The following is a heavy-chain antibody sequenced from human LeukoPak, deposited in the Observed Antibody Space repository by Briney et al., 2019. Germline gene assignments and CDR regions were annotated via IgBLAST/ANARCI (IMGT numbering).Heavy chain of an antibody. J-gene: IGHJ4*02. CDR2: IYYSGST. V-gene: IGHV4-31*03. CDR1: GGSISSGGYY. Sequence: PSETLSLTCTVSGGSISSGGYYWSWIRQHPGKGLEWIGYIYYSGSTYYNPSLKSRVTISVDTSKNQSALKLSSVTAADTAVYCCARGPAYYYDSSGYCMDYWGQGTLVTVSS. CDR3: ARGPAYYYDSSGYCMDY. D-gene: IGHD3-22*01.